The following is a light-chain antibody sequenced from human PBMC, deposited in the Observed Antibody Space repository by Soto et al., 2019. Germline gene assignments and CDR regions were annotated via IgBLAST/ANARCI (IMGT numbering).Light chain of an antibody. V-gene: IGKV3-20*01. CDR2: GAS. CDR3: QQYGSSPWT. J-gene: IGKJ1*01. Sequence: EIVLTQSPGTLSLSPGERATLSCRASQSVSSSYLAWYQQKPGQAPRLLIYGASSRATGIPDRFSGSGSGTDFTLTISRLEPEDFALYYCQQYGSSPWTFGQGTKVEFK. CDR1: QSVSSSY.